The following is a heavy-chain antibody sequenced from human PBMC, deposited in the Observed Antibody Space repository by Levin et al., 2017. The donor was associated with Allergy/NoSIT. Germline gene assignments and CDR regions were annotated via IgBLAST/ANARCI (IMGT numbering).Heavy chain of an antibody. D-gene: IGHD2-15*01. J-gene: IGHJ6*03. V-gene: IGHV5-51*01. CDR3: ARLIGYCSGGSCYRGWPRWDYYYYYMDV. CDR2: IYPGDSDT. CDR1: GYSFTSYW. Sequence: PGESLKISCKGSGYSFTSYWIGWVRQMPGKGLEWMGIIYPGDSDTRYSPSFQGQVTISADKSISTAYLQWSSLKASDTAMYYCARLIGYCSGGSCYRGWPRWDYYYYYMDVWGKGTTVTVSS.